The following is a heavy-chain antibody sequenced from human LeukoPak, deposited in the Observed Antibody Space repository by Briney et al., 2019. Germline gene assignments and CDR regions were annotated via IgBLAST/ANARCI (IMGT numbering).Heavy chain of an antibody. V-gene: IGHV3-53*01. CDR3: AGGVYSAEIVGDY. CDR1: GFTVSSNY. J-gene: IGHJ4*02. Sequence: PGGSLRLSCAASGFTVSSNYMTSVRRAPGKGREWFSVIYRGGSTYYADSVKRRFTISRDNSKNTLSLQMNSLRAEDTAVYSCAGGVYSAEIVGDYWGQGTLVTISS. CDR2: IYRGGST. D-gene: IGHD1-26*01.